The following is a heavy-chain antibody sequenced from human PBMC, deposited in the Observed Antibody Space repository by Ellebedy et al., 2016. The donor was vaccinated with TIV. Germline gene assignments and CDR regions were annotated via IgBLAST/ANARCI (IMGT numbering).Heavy chain of an antibody. CDR1: GFTFSDYY. D-gene: IGHD2-15*01. CDR2: ISSSGSTI. Sequence: GGSLRLXCAASGFTFSDYYMSWIRQAPGKGLEWVSYISSSGSTIYYAYSVKGRFTISRDNAKNSPYLQMNSLRAEDTAVYYCARDDCSGGSCYSGWYYYGMDVWGQGTTVTVSS. J-gene: IGHJ6*02. CDR3: ARDDCSGGSCYSGWYYYGMDV. V-gene: IGHV3-11*01.